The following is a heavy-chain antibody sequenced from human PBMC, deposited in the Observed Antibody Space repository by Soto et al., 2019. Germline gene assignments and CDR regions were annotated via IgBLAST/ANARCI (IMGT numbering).Heavy chain of an antibody. V-gene: IGHV1-46*01. Sequence: QVQLVQSGAEVKKPGASVKVSCKASGYTFSSYYMHWVRQAPGQGLEWMGIIDPISGRANYAQSFQDRVTLTRDTSTNTVYMDLSSLRSEDTAVYYCAREMATIRGVHFDYWGQGTLVTVSS. J-gene: IGHJ4*02. CDR1: GYTFSSYY. CDR3: AREMATIRGVHFDY. D-gene: IGHD5-12*01. CDR2: IDPISGRA.